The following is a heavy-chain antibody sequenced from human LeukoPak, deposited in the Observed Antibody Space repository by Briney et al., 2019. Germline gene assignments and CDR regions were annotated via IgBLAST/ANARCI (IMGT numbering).Heavy chain of an antibody. CDR3: ARVGGSGWYVLDY. J-gene: IGHJ4*02. V-gene: IGHV4-4*07. Sequence: SETLSLTCTVSGGSISGYYWSWIRQPAGKGLEWIGRIYTSGVTNHNPSLKSRITMSVDTSKNQFSLKLSSVTAADTAVYYCARVGGSGWYVLDYWGQGTLVTVSS. CDR2: IYTSGVT. D-gene: IGHD6-19*01. CDR1: GGSISGYY.